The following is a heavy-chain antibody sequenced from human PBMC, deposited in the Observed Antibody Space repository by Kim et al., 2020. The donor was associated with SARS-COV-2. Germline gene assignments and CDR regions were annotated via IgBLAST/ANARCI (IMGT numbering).Heavy chain of an antibody. J-gene: IGHJ4*02. CDR1: GFTFSSYS. D-gene: IGHD2-2*01. Sequence: GGSLRLSCAASGFTFSSYSMNWVRQAPGKGLEWVSSISSSSSYIYYADSVKGRFTISRDNAKNSLYLQMNSLRAEDTAVYYCARDPDIVVVPAAPLDYWGQGTLVTVSS. CDR2: ISSSSSYI. CDR3: ARDPDIVVVPAAPLDY. V-gene: IGHV3-21*01.